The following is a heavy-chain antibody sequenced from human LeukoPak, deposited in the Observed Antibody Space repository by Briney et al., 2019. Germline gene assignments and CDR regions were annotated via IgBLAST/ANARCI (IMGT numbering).Heavy chain of an antibody. J-gene: IGHJ6*02. V-gene: IGHV1-18*01. CDR3: ARGLYSGSYYRPYYNGMDV. CDR2: ISAYNGNT. CDR1: GYTFTSYG. D-gene: IGHD1-26*01. Sequence: GASVKVSCKASGYTFTSYGISWVRQAPGQGLEWMGWISAYNGNTNYAQKLQGRVTMTTDTSTSTAYMELRSLRSDDTAVYYCARGLYSGSYYRPYYNGMDVWGQGTTVTVSS.